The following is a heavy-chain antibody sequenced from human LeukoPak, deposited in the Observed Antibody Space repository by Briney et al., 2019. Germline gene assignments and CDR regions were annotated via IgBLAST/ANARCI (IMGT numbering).Heavy chain of an antibody. V-gene: IGHV4-59*08. CDR2: IFHSGST. J-gene: IGHJ3*02. CDR3: ARRAADDAFDI. Sequence: SETLSLTCTVSNGSIGSFYWTWIRQPPGKGLEWIGYIFHSGSTKYNPSLKSRVTISVDTSKNQFSLKLTSVTAADTAVYYCARRAADDAFDIWGQGTMVTVSS. CDR1: NGSIGSFY.